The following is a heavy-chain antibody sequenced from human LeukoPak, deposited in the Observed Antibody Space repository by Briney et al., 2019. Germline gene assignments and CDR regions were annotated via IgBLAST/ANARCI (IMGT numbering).Heavy chain of an antibody. J-gene: IGHJ4*02. V-gene: IGHV4-4*07. CDR1: GGSISSYY. D-gene: IGHD6-13*01. CDR2: IYTSGST. CDR3: ARAPTGAAAGQEYFDY. Sequence: PSETLSLTCTVSGGSISSYYWSWIRQPAGKGLEWIGRIYTSGSTNYNPSLKSRVTISVDTSKNQFSLKLSSVTAADTAVYYCARAPTGAAAGQEYFDYWGQGTLVTVSS.